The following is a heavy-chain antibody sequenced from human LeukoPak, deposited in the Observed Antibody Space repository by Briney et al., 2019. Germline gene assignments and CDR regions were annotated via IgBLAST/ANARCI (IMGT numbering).Heavy chain of an antibody. V-gene: IGHV1-46*01. D-gene: IGHD2-2*01. CDR3: ARDCSSTRCQGPVFDN. CDR1: GYTFTSNY. Sequence: ASVKVSCKASGYTFTSNYMHWVRQAPGQGLEWMGIIHPSGGNTNYAQKFQGGVAMTRDTSTSTVYMELSSLRSEDTAIYYCARDCSSTRCQGPVFDNWGQGTLVTVS. CDR2: IHPSGGNT. J-gene: IGHJ4*02.